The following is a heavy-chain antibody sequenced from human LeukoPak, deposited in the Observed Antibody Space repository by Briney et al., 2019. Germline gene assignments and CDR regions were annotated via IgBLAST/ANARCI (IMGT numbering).Heavy chain of an antibody. D-gene: IGHD3-10*01. CDR2: ISSSSSYL. Sequence: GGSLRLSCAASGFTFSSYSMNWVRQAPGKGLEWVSSISSSSSYLYYADSVKGRFTISRDNAKNSLYLQMNSLRAEDTAVYYCARKVGEFPDYWGQGTLVTVSS. CDR1: GFTFSSYS. V-gene: IGHV3-21*01. CDR3: ARKVGEFPDY. J-gene: IGHJ4*02.